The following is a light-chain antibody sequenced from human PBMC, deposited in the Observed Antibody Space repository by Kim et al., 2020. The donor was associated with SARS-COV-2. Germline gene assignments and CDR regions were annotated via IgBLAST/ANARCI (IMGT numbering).Light chain of an antibody. CDR2: GAS. J-gene: IGKJ5*01. Sequence: EIVLTQSPGTLSLSPGERATLSCRASQSVSSGYLAWHQWKPGQAPRLLIYGASIRATGIPDRFSGSGSGTDFTLTISRLEPEDFAVYYCQQYSHLITFGQGTRREIK. CDR3: QQYSHLIT. V-gene: IGKV3-20*01. CDR1: QSVSSGY.